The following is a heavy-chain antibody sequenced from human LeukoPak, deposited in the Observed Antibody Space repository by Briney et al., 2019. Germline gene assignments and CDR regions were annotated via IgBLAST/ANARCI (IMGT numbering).Heavy chain of an antibody. CDR1: GFTFSNHW. V-gene: IGHV3-74*01. CDR2: ITSGGSSI. D-gene: IGHD6-13*01. J-gene: IGHJ4*02. CDR3: ARAATRAGPFDY. Sequence: GRSLRLSCAASGFTFSNHWMHWVRQAPGKGLVWVSRITSGGSSIRYADSVRGRFTFSRDNAKNTLYLQMNSLGADDTAVYYCARAATRAGPFDYWGQGPWSPSPQ.